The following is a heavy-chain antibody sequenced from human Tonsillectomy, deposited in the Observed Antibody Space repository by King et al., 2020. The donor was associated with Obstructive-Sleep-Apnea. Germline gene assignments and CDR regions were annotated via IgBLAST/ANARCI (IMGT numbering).Heavy chain of an antibody. J-gene: IGHJ5*02. D-gene: IGHD3-9*01. Sequence: VQLQESGPGLVKPSETLSLTCTVSGGSISSYYWSWIRQPPGKGLEWMGYIYYSGSTNYNPSLKSRVTISVVTSKNQFSLKLSSVTAADTAVYYCARENYDILTGTGWFDPWGQGTLVTVSS. V-gene: IGHV4-59*01. CDR1: GGSISSYY. CDR3: ARENYDILTGTGWFDP. CDR2: IYYSGST.